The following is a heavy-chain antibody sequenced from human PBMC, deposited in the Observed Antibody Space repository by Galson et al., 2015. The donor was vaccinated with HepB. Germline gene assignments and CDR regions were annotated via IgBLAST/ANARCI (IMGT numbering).Heavy chain of an antibody. J-gene: IGHJ4*02. CDR2: IYPGDSDT. D-gene: IGHD5-12*01. V-gene: IGHV5-51*03. Sequence: QSGAEVKKPGESLKISCKGSGYSFTSYWIGWVRQMPGKGLEWMGIIYPGDSDTRYSPSFQGQVTISADKSISTAYLQWSSLKASDTAMYYCARALDIVATIRYFDYWGQGTLVTVSS. CDR3: ARALDIVATIRYFDY. CDR1: GYSFTSYW.